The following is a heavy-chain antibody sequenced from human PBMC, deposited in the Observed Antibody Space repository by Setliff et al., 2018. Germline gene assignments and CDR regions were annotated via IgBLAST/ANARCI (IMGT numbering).Heavy chain of an antibody. D-gene: IGHD3-22*01. CDR3: AVLCDISGYYYHDAFDI. Sequence: GGSLRLSCAASGFTFSSYNMDWVRQAPGKGLEWVSYINSRSSTIFYADSVKGRFTISRDNAKNSLYLQMNGLRAEDTAVYYCAVLCDISGYYYHDAFDIWGQGTMVTVSS. CDR2: INSRSSTI. CDR1: GFTFSSYN. V-gene: IGHV3-48*01. J-gene: IGHJ3*02.